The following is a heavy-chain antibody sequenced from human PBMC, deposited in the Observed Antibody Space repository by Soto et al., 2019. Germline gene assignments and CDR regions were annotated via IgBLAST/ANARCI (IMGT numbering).Heavy chain of an antibody. CDR2: IYPGDSDT. Sequence: GESLKISCKGSGYSFTSYWIGWVRQMPGKGLEWMGIIYPGDSDTRYSPSFQGQVTISADKSISTAYLQWSSLKASDTAMYYCARLTRTYYYDSSGYTEEYYFDYWGQGTLVTRLL. CDR3: ARLTRTYYYDSSGYTEEYYFDY. CDR1: GYSFTSYW. D-gene: IGHD3-22*01. V-gene: IGHV5-51*01. J-gene: IGHJ4*02.